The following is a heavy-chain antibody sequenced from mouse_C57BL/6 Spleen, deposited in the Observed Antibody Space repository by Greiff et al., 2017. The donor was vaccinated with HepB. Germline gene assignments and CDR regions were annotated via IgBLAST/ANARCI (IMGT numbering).Heavy chain of an antibody. J-gene: IGHJ3*01. CDR1: GFTFSSYA. V-gene: IGHV5-4*01. D-gene: IGHD1-1*01. CDR3: ARDYYGSSYERGPWFAY. Sequence: EVQLVESGGGLVKPGGSLKLSCAASGFTFSSYAMSWVRQTPEKRLEWVATISDGGSYTYYPDNVKGRFTISRDNAKNNLYLQMSHLKSEDTAMYYCARDYYGSSYERGPWFAYWGQGTLVTVSA. CDR2: ISDGGSYT.